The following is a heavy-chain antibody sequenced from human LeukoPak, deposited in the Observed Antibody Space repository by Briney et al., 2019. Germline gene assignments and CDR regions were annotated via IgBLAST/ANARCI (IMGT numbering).Heavy chain of an antibody. CDR2: ISSSGSTI. CDR3: ARGLEYSSSSGQ. CDR1: GFTFDDYA. Sequence: GGSLRLSCAASGFTFDDYAMHWVRQAPGKGLEWVSYISSSGSTIYYADSVKGRFTISRDNAKNSLYLQMNSLRAEDTAVYYCARGLEYSSSSGQGGQGTLVTVSS. J-gene: IGHJ4*02. D-gene: IGHD6-6*01. V-gene: IGHV3-11*04.